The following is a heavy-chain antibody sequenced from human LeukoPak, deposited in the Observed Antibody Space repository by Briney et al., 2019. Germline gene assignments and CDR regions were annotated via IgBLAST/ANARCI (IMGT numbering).Heavy chain of an antibody. CDR1: GYSLTELS. V-gene: IGHV1-24*01. CDR2: FDPEDGET. Sequence: ASVKVSCKVSGYSLTELSMHWVRQAPGKGLEWRGGFDPEDGETIYAQKFHGRVTMTEDTSTDTAYMELSSLRSEDTAVYYCAAVKTYYYDTSGYYFPLNAFDIWGQGTMVTVSS. CDR3: AAVKTYYYDTSGYYFPLNAFDI. J-gene: IGHJ3*02. D-gene: IGHD3-22*01.